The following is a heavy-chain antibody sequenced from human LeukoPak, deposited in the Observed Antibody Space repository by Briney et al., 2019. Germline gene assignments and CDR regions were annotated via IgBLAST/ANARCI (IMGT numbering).Heavy chain of an antibody. J-gene: IGHJ5*02. D-gene: IGHD1-14*01. CDR3: AKYQREKTGANRDNWFVP. CDR1: GFTFSSYS. CDR2: ISSNSSTI. Sequence: GGSLRLSCAASGFTFSSYSMNWVRQAPGKGLDWVSYISSNSSTIYYADSVKSRFTISRVNAKNSLYLQMNSLRDEDTAVYYCAKYQREKTGANRDNWFVPWGQGTLVTVSS. V-gene: IGHV3-48*02.